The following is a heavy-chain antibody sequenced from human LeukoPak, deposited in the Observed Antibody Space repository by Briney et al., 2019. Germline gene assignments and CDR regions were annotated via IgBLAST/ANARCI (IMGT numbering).Heavy chain of an antibody. CDR3: ARDRRIPWGWFDP. D-gene: IGHD7-27*01. J-gene: IGHJ5*02. Sequence: SETLSLTCGVYGGSFSGYYWSWIRQPPGKGLEWIGEINHIGGTNYNPSLKSRVTISVDTSKNQFSLKLSSVTAADTAVYYCARDRRIPWGWFDPWGQGTLVTVSS. CDR1: GGSFSGYY. V-gene: IGHV4-34*01. CDR2: INHIGGT.